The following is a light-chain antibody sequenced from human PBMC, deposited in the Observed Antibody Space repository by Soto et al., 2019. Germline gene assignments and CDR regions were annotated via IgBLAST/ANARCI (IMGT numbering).Light chain of an antibody. CDR3: QQYASSPRT. Sequence: DIVLTQSPGTLSLSPGERATLSCRASQSVSSSYLAWYQQKPGQAPRLLIYDASSRATGIPDRFSGSGSGTDFTLTISRLEPEDFAVYYCQQYASSPRTFGQGTKVDIK. V-gene: IGKV3-20*01. J-gene: IGKJ1*01. CDR2: DAS. CDR1: QSVSSSY.